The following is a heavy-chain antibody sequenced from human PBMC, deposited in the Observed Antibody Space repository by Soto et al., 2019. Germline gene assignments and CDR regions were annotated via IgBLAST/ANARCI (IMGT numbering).Heavy chain of an antibody. V-gene: IGHV3-9*01. Sequence: PGGSLRLSCAASGFTFDDYAMHWVRQAPGKGLEWVSGISWNSGSIGYADSVKGRFTISRDNAKNSLYLQMNSLRAEDTALYYCAKAYSSVLWGPPRKWGQGTLVTVSS. CDR2: ISWNSGSI. D-gene: IGHD6-19*01. CDR1: GFTFDDYA. J-gene: IGHJ4*02. CDR3: AKAYSSVLWGPPRK.